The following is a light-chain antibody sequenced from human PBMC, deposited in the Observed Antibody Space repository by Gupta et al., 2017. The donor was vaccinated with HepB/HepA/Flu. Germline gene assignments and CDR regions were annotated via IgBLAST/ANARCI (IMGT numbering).Light chain of an antibody. CDR3: KQYTHWAHT. V-gene: IGKV2-30*01. J-gene: IGKJ2*01. CDR2: KVS. CDR1: QSLLYSDGNTR. Sequence: DAVLTQSPLSLPVTLGQPASISCRSSQSLLYSDGNTRLHWFLQRPGQSPRRLIYKVSNRDSGVPDRFSGSGSGTDFTLNISRVEPDDFGVYYCKQYTHWAHTFGKGTKVEIK.